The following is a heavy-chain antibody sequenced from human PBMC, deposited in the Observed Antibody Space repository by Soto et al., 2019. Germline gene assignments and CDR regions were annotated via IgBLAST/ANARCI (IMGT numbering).Heavy chain of an antibody. CDR3: ARESPFWSAYLDF. V-gene: IGHV3-48*02. CDR1: GFTCSSYT. D-gene: IGHD3-3*01. Sequence: GTLRLPCAAYGFTCSSYTMNWVRQAPGKGLEWVSYISASSSPTYYADSVKGRFTISRDNGKNSMFLQMNSLRDEDTAVYYCARESPFWSAYLDFWGQGTLVTVSS. J-gene: IGHJ4*02. CDR2: ISASSSPT.